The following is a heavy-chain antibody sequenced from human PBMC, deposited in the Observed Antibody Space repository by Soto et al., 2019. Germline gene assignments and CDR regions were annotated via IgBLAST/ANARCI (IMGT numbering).Heavy chain of an antibody. J-gene: IGHJ5*02. CDR1: GFTFSSYA. Sequence: HPVGSLRLSCAASGFTFSSYAMSWVRQAPGKGLEWVSAISGSGGSTYYADSVKGRFTISRDNSKNTLYLQMNSLRAEDTAVYYCAKDQARLAWTNSYNWFDPWGQGTLVTVSS. V-gene: IGHV3-23*01. CDR3: AKDQARLAWTNSYNWFDP. CDR2: ISGSGGST. D-gene: IGHD1-1*01.